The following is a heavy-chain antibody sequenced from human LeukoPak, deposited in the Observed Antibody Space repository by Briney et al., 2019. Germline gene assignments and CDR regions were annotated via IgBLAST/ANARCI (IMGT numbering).Heavy chain of an antibody. CDR2: ISSSGSTI. J-gene: IGHJ4*02. CDR3: AGRCSSTSCFSGGVDY. CDR1: GFSFSSYE. D-gene: IGHD2-2*01. V-gene: IGHV3-48*03. Sequence: GGSLRLSCAASGFSFSSYEMNWVRQAPGKGLEWVSYISSSGSTIYYAGSVKGRFTISRDNAKNSLYLQMNSLSVEDTAVYYCAGRCSSTSCFSGGVDYWGQGTLVTVSS.